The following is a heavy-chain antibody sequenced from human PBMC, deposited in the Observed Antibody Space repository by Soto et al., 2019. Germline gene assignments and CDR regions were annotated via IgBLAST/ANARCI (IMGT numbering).Heavy chain of an antibody. CDR3: AKYSGDFPVYNGLNV. CDR2: ISGGGDLA. J-gene: IGHJ6*02. D-gene: IGHD1-26*01. Sequence: QVQLVESGGGFVKPGGSLRLSCAASGFTFSDYYMSWIRQAPGKGPEWLSLISGGGDLAYYAESVKGRFTSSRDNSKNTLYLQMTFLRVDDTAVYYCAKYSGDFPVYNGLNVWGQGTTVTVSS. V-gene: IGHV3-11*01. CDR1: GFTFSDYY.